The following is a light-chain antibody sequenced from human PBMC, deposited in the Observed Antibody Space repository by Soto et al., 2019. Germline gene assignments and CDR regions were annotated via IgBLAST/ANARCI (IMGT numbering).Light chain of an antibody. CDR3: QQYDNWPLT. V-gene: IGKV3D-15*01. Sequence: EIVMTQSPATLSVSPGGRATLSCSASQSVNTNLAWYQQKPGQAPRLLIYAASTRATGIPARFSGSGSGTEFTLTISSLQSEEFAVYSCQQYDNWPLTFGGGTKVEIK. J-gene: IGKJ4*01. CDR1: QSVNTN. CDR2: AAS.